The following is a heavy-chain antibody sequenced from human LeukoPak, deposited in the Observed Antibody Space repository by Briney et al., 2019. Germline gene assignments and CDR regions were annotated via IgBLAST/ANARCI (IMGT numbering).Heavy chain of an antibody. CDR3: ANGDYYDSSGYYYHAFDI. Sequence: GGSLRLSCATSGFTFSNYAMSWVRQAPGKGLEWVSIISDSAVGTYYTDSVKGRFTISRDNSKNTLYLQMNSLRAEDTAVYYCANGDYYDSSGYYYHAFDIWGQGTMVTVSS. CDR1: GFTFSNYA. D-gene: IGHD3-22*01. J-gene: IGHJ3*02. V-gene: IGHV3-23*01. CDR2: ISDSAVGT.